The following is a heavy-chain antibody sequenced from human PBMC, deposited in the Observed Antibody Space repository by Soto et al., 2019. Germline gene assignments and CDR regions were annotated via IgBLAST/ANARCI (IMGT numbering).Heavy chain of an antibody. Sequence: ASVKVSCKASGYTFTTYYMHWVRQAPGQGLEWMGIINPSGGSTSYAQKFQDRVTMTRDTSTSTVYMELSSLRSDDTAVYYCARDECVHIAAVASFDYWXQGXPVXVSS. V-gene: IGHV1-46*03. D-gene: IGHD6-13*01. CDR1: GYTFTTYY. CDR2: INPSGGST. J-gene: IGHJ4*02. CDR3: ARDECVHIAAVASFDY.